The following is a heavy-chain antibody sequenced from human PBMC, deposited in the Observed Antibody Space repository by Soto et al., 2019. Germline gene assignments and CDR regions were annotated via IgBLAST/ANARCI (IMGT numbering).Heavy chain of an antibody. CDR2: ISGNKMTT. CDR3: ANRRLNTITSLSDY. D-gene: IGHD2-2*01. CDR1: GFSFSEYG. Sequence: EIQLLQSGGGLAQPGGSVRLSCVASGFSFSEYGMSWVRQTPQKTLEWVASISGNKMTTFYPDSVKGRFFISRDNSDNTLHLQMNSLRDDDTAIYYCANRRLNTITSLSDYWGQGVQVTVSP. V-gene: IGHV3-23*01. J-gene: IGHJ1*01.